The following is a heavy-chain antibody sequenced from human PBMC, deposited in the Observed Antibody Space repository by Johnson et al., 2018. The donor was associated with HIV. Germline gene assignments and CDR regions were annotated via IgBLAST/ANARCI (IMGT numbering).Heavy chain of an antibody. J-gene: IGHJ3*02. D-gene: IGHD3-10*01. V-gene: IGHV3-15*01. CDR2: IKSKTDGGTT. CDR3: AKEILKFGEFIPDAFDI. CDR1: GFSFSNYW. Sequence: VQLVESGGGLVQPGGSLRLSCAVSGFSFSNYWMEWVRQAPGKGLEWVGRIKSKTDGGTTDYAAPVKGRFTISRDDSKNTLYLQMNSLRAEDTAVYYCAKEILKFGEFIPDAFDIWGQGTMVTVS.